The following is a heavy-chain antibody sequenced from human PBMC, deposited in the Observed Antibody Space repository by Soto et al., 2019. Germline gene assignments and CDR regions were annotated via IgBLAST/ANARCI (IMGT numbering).Heavy chain of an antibody. V-gene: IGHV1-69*13. CDR2: IIPFFKAT. CDR1: GGTFSSHA. Sequence: SVKVSCKASGGTFSSHAISWVRQAPGQGREWMGGIIPFFKATNYAQKFQGRVTITADDSTSTAYKDLYSLRSEDTAVYYCARDVPLNYYDGTFSYYAMDVWGQGTTVTVSS. CDR3: ARDVPLNYYDGTFSYYAMDV. J-gene: IGHJ6*02. D-gene: IGHD3-16*01.